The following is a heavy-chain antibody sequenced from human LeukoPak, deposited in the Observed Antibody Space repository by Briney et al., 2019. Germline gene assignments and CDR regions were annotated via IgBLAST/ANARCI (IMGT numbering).Heavy chain of an antibody. CDR1: GGTFSSYA. V-gene: IGHV1-69*13. CDR3: ARGAYGGNSPGYYDMDV. J-gene: IGHJ6*03. Sequence: SVKVSCKASGGTFSSYAISWVRQAPGQGLEWMGGIIPIFGTANYAQKFQGRVTITADESTSTAYMELSSLRSEDTAVYYCARGAYGGNSPGYYDMDVWGKGTTVTVSS. D-gene: IGHD4-23*01. CDR2: IIPIFGTA.